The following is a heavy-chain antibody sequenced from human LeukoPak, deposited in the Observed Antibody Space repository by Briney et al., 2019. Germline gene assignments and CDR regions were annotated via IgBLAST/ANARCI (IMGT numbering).Heavy chain of an antibody. J-gene: IGHJ4*02. CDR1: GYTFTSYD. D-gene: IGHD2-2*01. V-gene: IGHV1-2*02. Sequence: GASVKVSCKASGYTFTSYDINWVRQATGQGLEWMGLMNPNSGGTNYAQKFQGRVTMTRDTSISTAYMELSRLRSDDTAVYYCARGYCSSTSCPGGDWGQGTLVTVSS. CDR3: ARGYCSSTSCPGGD. CDR2: MNPNSGGT.